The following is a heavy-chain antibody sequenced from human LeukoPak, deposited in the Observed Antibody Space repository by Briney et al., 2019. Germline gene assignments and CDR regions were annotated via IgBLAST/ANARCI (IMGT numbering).Heavy chain of an antibody. Sequence: GGSLRLSCAASGFTFDDYGMSWVRQAPGKGLEWVSGINWNGGSTGYADSVKGRFTISRDNAKNSLYLQMNSLRAEDTALYYCARVMVGVRGLHFDDWGQGTLVTVSS. CDR2: INWNGGST. V-gene: IGHV3-20*04. J-gene: IGHJ4*02. D-gene: IGHD3-10*01. CDR3: ARVMVGVRGLHFDD. CDR1: GFTFDDYG.